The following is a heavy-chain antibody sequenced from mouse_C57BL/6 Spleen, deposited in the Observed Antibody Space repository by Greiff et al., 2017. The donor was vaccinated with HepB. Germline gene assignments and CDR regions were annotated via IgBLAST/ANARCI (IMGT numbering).Heavy chain of an antibody. V-gene: IGHV14-1*01. Sequence: EVQLQQSGAELVRPGSSVKLSCTASGFNIKDYYMHWVKQRPEQGLEWIGRIDPEDGDTEYAPKFQGKATMTADTSSNTAYLQLSSLTSEDTAVYYCTTRLLDYAMDYWGQGTSVTVSS. CDR2: IDPEDGDT. CDR1: GFNIKDYY. J-gene: IGHJ4*01. CDR3: TTRLLDYAMDY. D-gene: IGHD1-1*02.